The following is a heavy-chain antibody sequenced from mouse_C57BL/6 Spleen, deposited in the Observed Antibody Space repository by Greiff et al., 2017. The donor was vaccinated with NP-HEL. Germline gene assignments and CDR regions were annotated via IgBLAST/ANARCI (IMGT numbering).Heavy chain of an antibody. D-gene: IGHD2-5*01. V-gene: IGHV1-59*01. Sequence: QVQLQQPGAELVRPGTSVKLSCKASGYTFTSYWMHWVKQRPGQGLEWIGVIDPSDSYTNYNQKFKGKATLTVDTSSSTAYMQLSSLTSEDSAVYDCAREGAYYSNPAWFAYWGQGTLVTVSA. CDR3: AREGAYYSNPAWFAY. J-gene: IGHJ3*01. CDR1: GYTFTSYW. CDR2: IDPSDSYT.